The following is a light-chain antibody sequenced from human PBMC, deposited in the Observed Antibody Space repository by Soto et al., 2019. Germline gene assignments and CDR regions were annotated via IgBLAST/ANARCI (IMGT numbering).Light chain of an antibody. V-gene: IGKV3-20*01. CDR2: GSS. CDR1: QSVSSGY. CDR3: QQYARSPAT. J-gene: IGKJ2*01. Sequence: EIVLTQSPGTLSLSPGETATLSCRASQSVSSGYLAWYQQKFGQAPRLLIHGSSSRASGVPDRFSGSGSGTDFTLTISRLEPEDFAVYYCQQYARSPATFGQGTKVEIK.